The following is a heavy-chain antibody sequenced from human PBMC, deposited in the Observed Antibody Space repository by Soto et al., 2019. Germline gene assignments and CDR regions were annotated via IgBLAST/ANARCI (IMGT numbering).Heavy chain of an antibody. CDR2: IYYSGST. V-gene: IGHV4-31*03. Sequence: ASETLSLTCTVSGGSISSGGYYWSWIRQHPGKGLEWIGYIYYSGSTCYNPSLKSRVTISVDTSKNQFSLKLSSVTAADTAVYYCATYYYDSSGYYSHTSFDYWGQGTLVTVSS. CDR1: GGSISSGGYY. CDR3: ATYYYDSSGYYSHTSFDY. J-gene: IGHJ4*02. D-gene: IGHD3-22*01.